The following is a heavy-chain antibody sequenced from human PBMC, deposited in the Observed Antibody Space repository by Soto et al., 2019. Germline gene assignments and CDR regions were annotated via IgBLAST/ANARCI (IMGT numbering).Heavy chain of an antibody. V-gene: IGHV4-4*07. Sequence: QVQLQASGPGLVKPSETLSLTCTVSGASMNSYHWSWIRQPAGKGLGWIGHIHSSGSTNYNPSLKSRATMSVDTSKNQFSQRLMSLTAADTAVYDCARDQGVAAAGSTWFDPWGQGSLGTVAS. J-gene: IGHJ5*02. CDR2: IHSSGST. CDR3: ARDQGVAAAGSTWFDP. CDR1: GASMNSYH. D-gene: IGHD6-13*01.